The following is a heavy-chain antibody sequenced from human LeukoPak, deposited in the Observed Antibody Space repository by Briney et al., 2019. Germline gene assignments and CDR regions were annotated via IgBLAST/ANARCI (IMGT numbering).Heavy chain of an antibody. V-gene: IGHV3-7*01. CDR1: GFTFSSYW. J-gene: IGHJ4*02. CDR2: IKQDGREK. CDR3: ARDATVYYDFWSGYTTN. D-gene: IGHD3-3*01. Sequence: GGSLRLSCAASGFTFSSYWMSWVRQAPGKGLGWVANIKQDGREKYYVDSVKGRFTISRDNAKNSLYLQMNSLRAEDTAVYYCARDATVYYDFWSGYTTNWGQGTLVTVSS.